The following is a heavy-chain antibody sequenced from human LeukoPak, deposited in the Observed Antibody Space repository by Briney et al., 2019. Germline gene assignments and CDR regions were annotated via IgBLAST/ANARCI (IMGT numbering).Heavy chain of an antibody. CDR3: VRDSSYCTDDACSFNMDV. D-gene: IGHD2-8*01. J-gene: IGHJ6*03. V-gene: IGHV3-48*03. Sequence: PGGSLRLSCAASGFTFSSYEMNWVRQAPGKGLEWVASSSSTDNYIYYGDSVKGRFTIYRDNANNSVYLQMTSLRDEDTAVYYCVRDSSYCTDDACSFNMDVWGRGTTVIVSS. CDR1: GFTFSSYE. CDR2: SSSTDNYI.